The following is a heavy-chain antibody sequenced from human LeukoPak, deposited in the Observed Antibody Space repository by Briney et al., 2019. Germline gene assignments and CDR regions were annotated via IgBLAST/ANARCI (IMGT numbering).Heavy chain of an antibody. V-gene: IGHV3-30*03. CDR3: ARDLFFDAY. CDR2: ISSDGSNK. CDR1: GFTLSSYG. Sequence: GGSLRLSCAASGFTLSSYGMRWVRQAPGKGLEWVAVISSDGSNKYYEDSVKGRFTISRDSSKNTLYLQMNSLRDEDTAVYYCARDLFFDAYWGQGTLVTVSS. D-gene: IGHD3-3*01. J-gene: IGHJ4*02.